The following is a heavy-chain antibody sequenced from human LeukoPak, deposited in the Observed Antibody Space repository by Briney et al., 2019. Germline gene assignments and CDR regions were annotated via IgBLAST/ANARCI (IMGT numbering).Heavy chain of an antibody. D-gene: IGHD6-19*01. J-gene: IGHJ2*01. V-gene: IGHV3-23*01. CDR3: AKIERWLVHGFDL. CDR2: ISGNGGST. Sequence: PGGSLRLSCAASGFTFSSYAMNWVRQAPGKGLEWVARISGNGGSTYYADSVKGRFTISRENSRNAVFLQMISPRDDDTAIYYCAKIERWLVHGFDLWGRGTLVTVSS. CDR1: GFTFSSYA.